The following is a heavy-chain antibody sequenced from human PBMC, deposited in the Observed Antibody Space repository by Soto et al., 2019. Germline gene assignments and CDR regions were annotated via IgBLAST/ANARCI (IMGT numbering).Heavy chain of an antibody. CDR3: AHRRRAIFDY. D-gene: IGHD1-26*01. J-gene: IGHJ4*02. CDR2: IYWDDDE. Sequence: QITLKESGPTLVKPTQTLTLTCTFSGFSLSTNGVGVGWIRQPPGKALEWLGIIYWDDDERYSPSLKSRLIITKDTSKNQVVLTMTNMDPVDTATYFCAHRRRAIFDYWGQGILVTVSS. V-gene: IGHV2-5*02. CDR1: GFSLSTNGVG.